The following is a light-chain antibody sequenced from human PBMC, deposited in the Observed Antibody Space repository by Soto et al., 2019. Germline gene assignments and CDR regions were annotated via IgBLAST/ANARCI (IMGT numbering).Light chain of an antibody. Sequence: IQMTQSQSSLSASVGDRFTITCRASQSITSYLSWYQQTPGKAPKLLIYAASSLQSGVPSRFSGSGSGTEFTLTISSLQPDDFATYYCQHYNSYSEAFGQGTKVDI. J-gene: IGKJ1*01. V-gene: IGKV1-17*01. CDR3: QHYNSYSEA. CDR1: QSITSY. CDR2: AAS.